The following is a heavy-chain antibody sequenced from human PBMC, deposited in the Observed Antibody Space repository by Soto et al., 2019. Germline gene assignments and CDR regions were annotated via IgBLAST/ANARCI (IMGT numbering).Heavy chain of an antibody. V-gene: IGHV3-30-3*01. CDR1: GFTFSSYA. CDR3: ARDSFGESPIGYFDY. CDR2: ISYDGSNK. D-gene: IGHD3-10*01. Sequence: GGSLRLSCAASGFTFSSYAMHWVRQAPGKGLEWVAVISYDGSNKYYADSVKGRFTISRDNSKNTLYLQMNSLRAEDTAVYYCARDSFGESPIGYFDYWGQGTLVTVSS. J-gene: IGHJ4*02.